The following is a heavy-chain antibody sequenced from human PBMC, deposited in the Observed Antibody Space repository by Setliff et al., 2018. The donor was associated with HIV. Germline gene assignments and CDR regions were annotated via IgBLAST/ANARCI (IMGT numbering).Heavy chain of an antibody. CDR2: INPNGGST. CDR3: ARGGPGSSFGYDWSEP. V-gene: IGHV1-46*01. Sequence: ASVKVSCKASGYTFTSYYVHFVRQAPGQGPEWMGIINPNGGSTNYAQKFEGRVAMTADTSTNNVHMYLSSLRSEDTAIYYCARGGPGSSFGYDWSEPWGQGTPVTVSS. CDR1: GYTFTSYY. J-gene: IGHJ5*02. D-gene: IGHD5-18*01.